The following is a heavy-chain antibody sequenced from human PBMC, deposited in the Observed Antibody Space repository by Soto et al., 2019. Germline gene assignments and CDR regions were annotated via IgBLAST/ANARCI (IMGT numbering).Heavy chain of an antibody. J-gene: IGHJ4*02. V-gene: IGHV1-69*01. CDR1: GGTFSSYA. CDR3: ARDKTGYSSSWQSKVLDY. CDR2: IIPIFGTA. Sequence: QVQLVQSGAEVKKPGSSVKVSCKASGGTFSSYAISWVRQAPGQGLEWMGGIIPIFGTANYAQKFQGRVTITADESTSTAYMELSSLRSEDTAVYYCARDKTGYSSSWQSKVLDYWGQGTLVTVSS. D-gene: IGHD6-13*01.